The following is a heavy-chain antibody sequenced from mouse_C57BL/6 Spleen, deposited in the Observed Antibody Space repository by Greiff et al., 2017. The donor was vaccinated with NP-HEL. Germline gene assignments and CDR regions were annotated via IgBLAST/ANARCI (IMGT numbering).Heavy chain of an antibody. D-gene: IGHD2-5*01. Sequence: QVQLQQSGPELVKPGASVKISCKASGYAFSSSWMNWVKQRPGKGLEWIGRIYPGDGDTNYNGKFKGKATLTADKSSSKAYMQLSSLTSEDSAVYFCARSLYSNYFFFDYWGQGTTLTVSS. V-gene: IGHV1-82*01. CDR2: IYPGDGDT. CDR3: ARSLYSNYFFFDY. CDR1: GYAFSSSW. J-gene: IGHJ2*01.